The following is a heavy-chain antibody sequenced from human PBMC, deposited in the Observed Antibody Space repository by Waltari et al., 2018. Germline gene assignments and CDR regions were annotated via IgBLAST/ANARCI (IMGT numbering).Heavy chain of an antibody. CDR1: GFTFSSSA. V-gene: IGHV3-NL1*01. J-gene: IGHJ4*02. CDR2: INSGGGST. CDR3: AKGGSGSWNDYFDY. D-gene: IGHD6-13*01. Sequence: VQLVETGGGLVQPGGSLRRSCAASGFTFSSSAMQWLRPAPGKGLEWISAINSGGGSTYYADSVKGRFTISRDNSKNTLSLQMNSLRAEDTAVYYCAKGGSGSWNDYFDYWGQGVLVTVSS.